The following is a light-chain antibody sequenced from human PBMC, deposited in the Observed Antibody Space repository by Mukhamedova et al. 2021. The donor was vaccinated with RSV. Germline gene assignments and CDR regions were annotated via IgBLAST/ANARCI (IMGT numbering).Light chain of an antibody. J-gene: IGKJ4*01. V-gene: IGKV1-5*03. Sequence: GKAPKLLIYKASSLESGVPSRFSGSGSGTEFTLTISSLQPDEFAAYYCQQYTSYPLTFGGGTKVEIK. CDR2: KAS. CDR3: QQYTSYPLT.